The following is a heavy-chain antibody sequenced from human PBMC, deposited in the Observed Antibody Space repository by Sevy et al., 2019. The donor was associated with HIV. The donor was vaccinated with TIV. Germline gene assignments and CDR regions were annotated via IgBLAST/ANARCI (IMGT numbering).Heavy chain of an antibody. J-gene: IGHJ4*02. CDR3: AREGCTKPHDY. CDR1: GFTFSKYS. Sequence: GGSLRLSCAASGFTFSKYSMSWVRQPPGKGLEWVSTLSFGCGEINYADSGKGRFTISRDNSKSSGYLQMNNRRPEDTAVYYCAREGCTKPHDYWGQGTLVTVSS. V-gene: IGHV3-23*01. D-gene: IGHD2-8*01. CDR2: LSFGCGEI.